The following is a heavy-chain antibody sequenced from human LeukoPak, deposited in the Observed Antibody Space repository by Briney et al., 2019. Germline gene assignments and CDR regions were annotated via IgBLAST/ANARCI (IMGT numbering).Heavy chain of an antibody. J-gene: IGHJ5*01. CDR1: GYSIRSGYY. V-gene: IGHV4-38-2*01. Sequence: PSETLSLTCAVSGYSIRSGYYWGWIRQPPGKGLEWIGNIYHDGSPYYSASLRRRVTISVDTAKNQFSLKVNSVTAADTAVYYCARLLVYGSGTYVDSWGQGTQVSVSS. D-gene: IGHD3-10*01. CDR2: IYHDGSP. CDR3: ARLLVYGSGTYVDS.